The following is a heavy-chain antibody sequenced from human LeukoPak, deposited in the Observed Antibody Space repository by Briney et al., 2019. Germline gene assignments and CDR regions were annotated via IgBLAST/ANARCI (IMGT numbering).Heavy chain of an antibody. Sequence: SVKVSCKASGGTFSSCAISWVRQAPGQGLEWMGGIIPIFGTANYAQKFQGRVTITADESTSTAYMELSSLRSEDTAVYYCARDRKWLKSYYGMDVWGQGTTVTVSS. J-gene: IGHJ6*02. CDR1: GGTFSSCA. CDR2: IIPIFGTA. D-gene: IGHD3-22*01. CDR3: ARDRKWLKSYYGMDV. V-gene: IGHV1-69*13.